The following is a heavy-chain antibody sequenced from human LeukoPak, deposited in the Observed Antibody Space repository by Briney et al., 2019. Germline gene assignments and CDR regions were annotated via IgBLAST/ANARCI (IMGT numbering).Heavy chain of an antibody. D-gene: IGHD3-10*01. CDR1: GGSISGYY. V-gene: IGHV4-59*01. Sequence: PSETLSLTCSVSGGSISGYYWSWIRQPPGKGLEWIGYIYYRGSTNYNPSLMSRASISVDTSKNQFSLKLDSCVRRGVLWFGELSYYYFDLWGRGTLVAVSS. J-gene: IGHJ2*01. CDR2: IYYRGST. CDR3: LSYYYFDL.